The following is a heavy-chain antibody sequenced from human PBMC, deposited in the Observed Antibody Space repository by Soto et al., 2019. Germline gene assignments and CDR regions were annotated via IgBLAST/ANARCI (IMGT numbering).Heavy chain of an antibody. CDR3: AREGVAPYYYYGMDV. Sequence: ASVKVSCKASGYTFTSYGMHWVRQAPGQRLEWMGWINAGNGNTKYSQKFQGRVTITTDTSASTAYMELSSLRSDDTAVYYCAREGVAPYYYYGMDVWGQGTPVTVSS. J-gene: IGHJ6*02. V-gene: IGHV1-3*01. D-gene: IGHD5-12*01. CDR1: GYTFTSYG. CDR2: INAGNGNT.